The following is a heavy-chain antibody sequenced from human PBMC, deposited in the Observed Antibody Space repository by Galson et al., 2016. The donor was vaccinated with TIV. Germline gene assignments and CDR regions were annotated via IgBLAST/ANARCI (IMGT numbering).Heavy chain of an antibody. CDR3: ARQGYRYDPWGAGGLFDY. CDR2: IYPGDSDT. CDR1: GNPFNGYW. Sequence: SGAEVKKPGESLKISCKGSGNPFNGYWIGWVRQMPGKGPEWIGIIYPGDSDTRYSPSFQGQVTISADKSINTAYLPWSSLKASDTAMYYCARQGYRYDPWGAGGLFDYWGQGTLVTVSS. D-gene: IGHD5-18*01. J-gene: IGHJ4*02. V-gene: IGHV5-51*01.